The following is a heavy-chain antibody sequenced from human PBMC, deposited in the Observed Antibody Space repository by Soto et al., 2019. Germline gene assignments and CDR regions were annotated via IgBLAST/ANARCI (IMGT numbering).Heavy chain of an antibody. CDR1: GFTFSSYA. D-gene: IGHD2-21*02. CDR3: ATETNCGGDCYPINRFDY. CDR2: ISGSGGST. Sequence: GGSLRLSCAASGFTFSSYAMSWVRQAPGKGLEWVSAISGSGGSTYYADSVKGRFTISRDNSKNTLYLQMNSLRAEDTAVYYCATETNCGGDCYPINRFDYWGQGTLVTVSS. J-gene: IGHJ4*02. V-gene: IGHV3-23*01.